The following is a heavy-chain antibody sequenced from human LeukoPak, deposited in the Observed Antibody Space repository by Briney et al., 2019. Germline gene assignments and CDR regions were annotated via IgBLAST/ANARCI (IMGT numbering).Heavy chain of an antibody. CDR2: IYYSGST. CDR1: GGSISSYY. D-gene: IGHD1-26*01. V-gene: IGHV4-59*08. CDR3: ARQWELTGGLDY. J-gene: IGHJ4*02. Sequence: SETLSLTCTVSGGSISSYYWSWIRQAPGKGLEWIGYIYYSGSTNYNPSLKSRVTISVDTSKNQFSLKLSSVTAADTAVYYCARQWELTGGLDYWGQGTLVTVSS.